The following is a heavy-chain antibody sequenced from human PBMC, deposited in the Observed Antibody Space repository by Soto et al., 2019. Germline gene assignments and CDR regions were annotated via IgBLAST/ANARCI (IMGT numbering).Heavy chain of an antibody. CDR3: ARGYPSSSRLGWLDP. D-gene: IGHD2-2*01. V-gene: IGHV1-46*01. Sequence: QVHLVQSGAEVKEPGASLSLSCKASGYTFISYYIHWVRQAPGQGLELMGMINPPGGGTTYAQKFRGRVTMTSDTSTSTVYMEVNGLRSEDTAVYYCARGYPSSSRLGWLDPWGQGTLVTVSS. CDR1: GYTFISYY. CDR2: INPPGGGT. J-gene: IGHJ5*02.